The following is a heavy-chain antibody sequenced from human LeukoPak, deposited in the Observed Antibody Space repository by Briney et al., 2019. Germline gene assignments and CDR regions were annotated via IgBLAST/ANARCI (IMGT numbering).Heavy chain of an antibody. J-gene: IGHJ4*02. D-gene: IGHD3-22*01. CDR3: ARVLDDSSGEGAY. V-gene: IGHV4-30-4*01. Sequence: SQTLSLTCTVSGGSISSGDYYWSWIRQPPGKGLEWIGYIYYSGSTYYNPSLKSRVTISVDTSKNQFSLKLSSVTAADTAVYYCARVLDDSSGEGAYWGQGTLVTVSS. CDR1: GGSISSGDYY. CDR2: IYYSGST.